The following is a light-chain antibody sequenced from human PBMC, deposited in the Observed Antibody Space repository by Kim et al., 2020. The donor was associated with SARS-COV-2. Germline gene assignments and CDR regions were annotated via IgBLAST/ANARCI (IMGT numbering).Light chain of an antibody. CDR3: QQRYSMPLT. Sequence: DIQMTQSPSSLSASVGDRVTITCRASESISKFLNWYQQKPGKAPKLLIYDASTLQSGVPSQFSGSGSGRDFTLTITSLHPEDFATYYCQQRYSMPLTFGGGTKVDIK. V-gene: IGKV1-39*01. CDR2: DAS. J-gene: IGKJ4*01. CDR1: ESISKF.